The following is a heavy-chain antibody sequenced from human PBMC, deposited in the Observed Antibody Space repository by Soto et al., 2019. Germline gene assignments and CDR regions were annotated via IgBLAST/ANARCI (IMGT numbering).Heavy chain of an antibody. CDR2: ISWNSGSI. V-gene: IGHV3-9*01. Sequence: EVQLVESGGGLVQPGRSLRLSCAASGFTFDDYAMHWVRQAPGKGLEWVSGISWNSGSIGYADSVKGRFTISRDNAKNSLYLQINSLRAEDTALYYCAKSFHDLLPVDPNFDYWGQGTLVTVSS. CDR3: AKSFHDLLPVDPNFDY. CDR1: GFTFDDYA. J-gene: IGHJ4*02. D-gene: IGHD2-2*01.